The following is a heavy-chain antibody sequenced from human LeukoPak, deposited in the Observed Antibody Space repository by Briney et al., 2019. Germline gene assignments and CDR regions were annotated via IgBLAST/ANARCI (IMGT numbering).Heavy chain of an antibody. CDR3: ARFHYDILTGYYGAQREYYFDY. Sequence: GGSLRLSCAASGFTFSSYSMNWVRQAPGKGLEWVSSISSSSSYIYYADSVKGRFTISRGNAKNSLYLQMNSLRAEDTAVYYCARFHYDILTGYYGAQREYYFDYWGQGTLVTVSS. CDR2: ISSSSSYI. D-gene: IGHD3-9*01. CDR1: GFTFSSYS. V-gene: IGHV3-21*01. J-gene: IGHJ4*02.